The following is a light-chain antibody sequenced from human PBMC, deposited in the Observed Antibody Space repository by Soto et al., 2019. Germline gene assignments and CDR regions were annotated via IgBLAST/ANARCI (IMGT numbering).Light chain of an antibody. CDR2: AAS. J-gene: IGKJ1*01. CDR3: QQRSDWPRT. CDR1: QGISSW. Sequence: DIHMTQTPSSLSASVGHRITITCRASQGISSWLAWYQQKPGRAPELLIHAASSLQSGVPSRFSGSGSGTDFTLTISSLEPEDLAVYYWQQRSDWPRTFGQGTKVDIK. V-gene: IGKV1-12*01.